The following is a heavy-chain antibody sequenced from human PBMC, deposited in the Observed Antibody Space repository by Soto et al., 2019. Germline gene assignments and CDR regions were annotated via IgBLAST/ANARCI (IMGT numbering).Heavy chain of an antibody. V-gene: IGHV1-46*01. CDR1: GYTFTSYY. D-gene: IGHD3-22*01. Sequence: ASVKVSCTASGYTFTSYYMHWVRQAPGQGLEWMGIINPSGGSTSYAQKFQGRVTMTRDTSTSTVYMELSSLRSEDTAVYYCARDRRAHYYDSSGYYYWGQGTLVTVSS. CDR3: ARDRRAHYYDSSGYYY. J-gene: IGHJ4*02. CDR2: INPSGGST.